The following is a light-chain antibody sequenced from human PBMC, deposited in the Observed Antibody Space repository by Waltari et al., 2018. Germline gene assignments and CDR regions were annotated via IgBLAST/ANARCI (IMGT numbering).Light chain of an antibody. CDR1: QSVSSY. CDR3: QQRSNWPLLT. Sequence: EIVLTQSPATLSLSPGERATLSCRASQSVSSYLAWYQQKPGQAPRLLIYDASNRATGIPARCSGSGSGTDFTLTSSSLEPEDFAVYYCQQRSNWPLLTFGGGTKVEIK. V-gene: IGKV3-11*01. CDR2: DAS. J-gene: IGKJ4*01.